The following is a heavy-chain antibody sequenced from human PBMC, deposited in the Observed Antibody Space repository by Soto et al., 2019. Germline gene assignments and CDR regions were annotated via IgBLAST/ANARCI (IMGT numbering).Heavy chain of an antibody. D-gene: IGHD6-6*01. V-gene: IGHV3-23*01. CDR2: ISGDGAAT. CDR3: AKTTRPTTPEP. J-gene: IGHJ5*02. CDR1: GFNFGRFA. Sequence: EVHLLESWGALVPPGGSLRLSCAAYGFNFGRFAMTWFRQAPGKGLQWVSAISGDGAATYYGDSVKGRFTISRDNSNNPLYLQMNSLTVDDTAIYFCAKTTRPTTPEPWGQGALVTVSS.